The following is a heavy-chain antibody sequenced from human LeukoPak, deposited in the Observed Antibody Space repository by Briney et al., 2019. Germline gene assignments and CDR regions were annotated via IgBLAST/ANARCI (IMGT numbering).Heavy chain of an antibody. Sequence: SVKVSCKASGYTFTSYGVSWVRQAPGQGLEWMGGIIPIFGTANYAQKFQGRVTITADESTSTAYMELSSLRSEDTAVYYCARKNEMSSYYYYYGMDVWGQGTTVTVSS. CDR2: IIPIFGTA. CDR3: ARKNEMSSYYYYYGMDV. D-gene: IGHD1-1*01. V-gene: IGHV1-69*13. CDR1: GYTFTSYG. J-gene: IGHJ6*02.